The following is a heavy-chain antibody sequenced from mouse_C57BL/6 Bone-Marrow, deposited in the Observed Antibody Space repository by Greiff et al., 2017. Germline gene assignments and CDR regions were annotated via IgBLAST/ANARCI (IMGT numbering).Heavy chain of an antibody. Sequence: QVHVKQSGAELARPGASVKLSCKASGYTFTSYGISWVKQRTGQGLEWIGEIYPRSGNTYYNEKFKGKATLTAAKSSSTAYMELRSLTSEDSAVYFCARGDWFAYWGQGTLVTVSA. J-gene: IGHJ3*01. CDR2: IYPRSGNT. V-gene: IGHV1-81*01. CDR3: ARGDWFAY. CDR1: GYTFTSYG.